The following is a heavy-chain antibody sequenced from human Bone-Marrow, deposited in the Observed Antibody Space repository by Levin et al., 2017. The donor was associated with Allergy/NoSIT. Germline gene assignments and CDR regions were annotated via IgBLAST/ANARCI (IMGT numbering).Heavy chain of an antibody. J-gene: IGHJ6*02. CDR2: IGASDDT. Sequence: PGGSLRLSCAASGFTFNNYIMNWVRQAPGKGLEWVSTIGASDDTFYADSVKGRFTISRDNSRNTLFLQMNSLRAEDTAIYYCARDGSLWFGGITYNLLGMDVWGQGTTVTVSS. CDR3: ARDGSLWFGGITYNLLGMDV. CDR1: GFTFNNYI. V-gene: IGHV3-23*01. D-gene: IGHD3-10*01.